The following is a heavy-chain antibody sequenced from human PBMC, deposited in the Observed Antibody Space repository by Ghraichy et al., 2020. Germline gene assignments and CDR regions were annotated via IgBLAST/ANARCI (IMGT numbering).Heavy chain of an antibody. V-gene: IGHV4-30-4*01. J-gene: IGHJ4*02. Sequence: SETLSLTCTVSGGSISGGDNYWSWIRQPPGKGLEWIGYIYYSGSTYYNPSLKSRLTMSVDTSKNQFSLNLSSLTAADTAVYYCARGAKLRHFDWCFDYWSQGTLVTVSS. CDR2: IYYSGST. D-gene: IGHD3-9*01. CDR1: GGSISGGDNY. CDR3: ARGAKLRHFDWCFDY.